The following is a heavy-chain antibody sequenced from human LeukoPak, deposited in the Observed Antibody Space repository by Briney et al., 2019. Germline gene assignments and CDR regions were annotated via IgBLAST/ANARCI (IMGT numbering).Heavy chain of an antibody. Sequence: GGSLRLSCAASGFTFRNCEMHWVRQGPGKGLEWVSAIGSSGDTNYPGSVKGRFSVSRDNAKNSLYLQMDSLRAGDTAVYYCARGYYPGSGSDGFDIWGQGTLVIVSS. J-gene: IGHJ3*02. CDR1: GFTFRNCE. CDR3: ARGYYPGSGSDGFDI. V-gene: IGHV3-13*01. D-gene: IGHD3-10*01. CDR2: IGSSGDT.